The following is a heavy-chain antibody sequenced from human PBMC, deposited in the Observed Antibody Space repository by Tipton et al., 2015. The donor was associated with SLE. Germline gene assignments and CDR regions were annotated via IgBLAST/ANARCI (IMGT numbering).Heavy chain of an antibody. D-gene: IGHD3-22*01. CDR3: AKDDGRFYYGSGYIDY. V-gene: IGHV3-9*01. CDR1: GFTFADYA. J-gene: IGHJ4*02. CDR2: ITWNSDSI. Sequence: SLRLSCAASGFTFADYAMHWVRQTPGKGLEWVSGITWNSDSIGYADSVKGRFTISRDNAKNSLYLQMNSLRPDDTALYYCAKDDGRFYYGSGYIDYWGQETLVTVSS.